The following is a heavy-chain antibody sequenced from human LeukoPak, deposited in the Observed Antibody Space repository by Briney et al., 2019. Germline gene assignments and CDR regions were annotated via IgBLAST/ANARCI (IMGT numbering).Heavy chain of an antibody. Sequence: GESLKISCKGSGYSFTTYWIGWVRQMPGRGLEWMGIIYPGDSDTRYSPSFQGQVTISADKSISTAYLQWSSLKASDTAMYYCARQFRDSSGYYSYYFDYWGQGTLVSVSS. CDR2: IYPGDSDT. CDR1: GYSFTTYW. D-gene: IGHD3-22*01. V-gene: IGHV5-51*01. CDR3: ARQFRDSSGYYSYYFDY. J-gene: IGHJ4*02.